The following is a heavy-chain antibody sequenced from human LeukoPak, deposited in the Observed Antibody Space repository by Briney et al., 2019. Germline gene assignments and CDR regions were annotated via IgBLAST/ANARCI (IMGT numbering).Heavy chain of an antibody. Sequence: ASVKVSCTASGYTFTSYGISWVRQAPGQGLEWMGWISAYNGNTNYAQKLQGRVTMTTDTSTSTAYMELRSLRSDDTAVYYCARVYYDSSGYYYVYYYYYMDVWGKGTTVTVSS. D-gene: IGHD3-22*01. J-gene: IGHJ6*03. CDR3: ARVYYDSSGYYYVYYYYYMDV. CDR1: GYTFTSYG. CDR2: ISAYNGNT. V-gene: IGHV1-18*01.